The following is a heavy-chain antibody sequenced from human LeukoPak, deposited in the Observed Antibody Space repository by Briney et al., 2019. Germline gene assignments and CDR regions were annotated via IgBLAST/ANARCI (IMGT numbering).Heavy chain of an antibody. CDR2: IKSKTDGGTT. Sequence: PGGSLRLSCAASGFTFSNAWMSWVRQAPGKGLEWVGRIKSKTDGGTTDYAAPVKGRFTISRDNAKNSLYLQMNSLRAEDTAVYHCARGRDCSGGSCPLDYRGQGTLVTVSS. D-gene: IGHD2-15*01. CDR3: ARGRDCSGGSCPLDY. J-gene: IGHJ4*02. CDR1: GFTFSNAW. V-gene: IGHV3-15*01.